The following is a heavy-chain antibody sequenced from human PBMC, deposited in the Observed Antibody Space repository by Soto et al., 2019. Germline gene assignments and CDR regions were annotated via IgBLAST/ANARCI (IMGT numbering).Heavy chain of an antibody. CDR2: IYYSGST. V-gene: IGHV4-30-4*01. CDR3: ARAQWSPEPHYFDY. CDR1: GGSISSGDYY. D-gene: IGHD6-19*01. J-gene: IGHJ4*02. Sequence: SETLSLTCTVSGGSISSGDYYWSWIRQPPGKGLEWIGYIYYSGSTYYNPSLKSRVTISVDTSKNQFSLKLSSVTAADTAGYYCARAQWSPEPHYFDYWRQGTLVTVSS.